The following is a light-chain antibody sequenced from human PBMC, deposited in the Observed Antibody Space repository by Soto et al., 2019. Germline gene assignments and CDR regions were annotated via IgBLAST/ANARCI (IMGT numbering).Light chain of an antibody. V-gene: IGKV3-15*01. CDR2: GAS. Sequence: VMTQSPATLSVSPGERVTLSCRSSQSVGDNLAWFQQKPGQGPRLLIYGASTRATGIPVRFSGSGSGTDFTLTITRLQSEDFAVYYCQQYNKWRTFGQGTKVDIK. CDR3: QQYNKWRT. J-gene: IGKJ1*01. CDR1: QSVGDN.